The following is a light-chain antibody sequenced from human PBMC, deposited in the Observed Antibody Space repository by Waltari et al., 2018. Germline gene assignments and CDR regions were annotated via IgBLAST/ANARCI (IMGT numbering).Light chain of an antibody. J-gene: IGLJ3*02. V-gene: IGLV2-8*01. CDR2: GVT. CDR3: SSYAGSNNWV. CDR1: SSDVGGFDY. Sequence: QSALTQPPSASGSTGQSVTISCAGTSSDVGGFDYVSWYQQQPGKAPKLMIYGVTKRPSGIPDRFSGSKSGNTASLTVSGLQAEDEADYYCSSYAGSNNWVFGGGTKLTVL.